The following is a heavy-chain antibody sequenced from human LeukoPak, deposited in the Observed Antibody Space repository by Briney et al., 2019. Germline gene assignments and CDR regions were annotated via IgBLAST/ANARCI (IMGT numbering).Heavy chain of an antibody. CDR1: GFDFSSFA. Sequence: PGGSLRLSCSASGFDFSSFAMHWVRQAPGKGLEWVAVISKDATNKYYADSVKGRFTISRDNSRNALYLQMNSLKAEDTALYYCTTVIVGGGYWGPGTLVTVSS. D-gene: IGHD1-26*01. CDR3: TTVIVGGGY. V-gene: IGHV3-30-3*01. J-gene: IGHJ4*02. CDR2: ISKDATNK.